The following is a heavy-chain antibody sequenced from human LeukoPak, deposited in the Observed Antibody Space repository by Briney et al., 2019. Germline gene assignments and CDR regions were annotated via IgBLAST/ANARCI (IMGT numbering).Heavy chain of an antibody. CDR3: ARDRDTAMAPRYYYGMDV. CDR2: IYYSGST. Sequence: PSETLSLTCTVSGGSVSSGSYYWSWIRQPPGKGLGWIGYIYYSGSTNYNPSLKSRVTISVDTSKNQFSLKLSSVTAADTAVYYCARDRDTAMAPRYYYGMDVWGKGTTVTVSS. J-gene: IGHJ6*04. V-gene: IGHV4-61*01. D-gene: IGHD5-18*01. CDR1: GGSVSSGSYY.